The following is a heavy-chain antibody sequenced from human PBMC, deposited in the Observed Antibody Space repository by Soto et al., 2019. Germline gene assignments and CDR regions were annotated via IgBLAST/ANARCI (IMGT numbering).Heavy chain of an antibody. CDR1: GAALNSGDYY. CDR3: ARLRIATNNYKWFDP. Sequence: SETLSLTCSVSGAALNSGDYYWSWIRQVPGKGLEWIGHIYVTGAVDYNPSLGDRITISQDTSERQFSLNLRLVTAADTAVYYCARLRIATNNYKWFDPWGQGTLVTVSS. CDR2: IYVTGAV. V-gene: IGHV4-31*03. J-gene: IGHJ5*02. D-gene: IGHD2-21*01.